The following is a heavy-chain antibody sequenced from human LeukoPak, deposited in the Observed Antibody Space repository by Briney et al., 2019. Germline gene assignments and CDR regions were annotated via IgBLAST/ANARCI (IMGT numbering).Heavy chain of an antibody. V-gene: IGHV3-7*01. CDR2: IKPDGSLI. CDR1: GFTFSSYW. CDR3: AKWELYSGFYYIDY. Sequence: PGGSLRLSCAASGFTFSSYWMTWVRQGPGKGLEWVANIKPDGSLIYYVDSGKGRFTISRDNAKNSLYLQMNSLRAEDTAVYYCAKWELYSGFYYIDYWGQGTLATVSS. D-gene: IGHD1-26*01. J-gene: IGHJ4*02.